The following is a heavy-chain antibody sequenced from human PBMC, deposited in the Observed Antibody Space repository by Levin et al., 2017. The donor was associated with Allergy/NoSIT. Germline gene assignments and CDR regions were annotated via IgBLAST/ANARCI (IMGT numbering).Heavy chain of an antibody. CDR1: GFTFSSYA. Sequence: GESLKISCAASGFTFSSYAMSWVRQAPGKGLEWVSAISGSGGSTYYADSVKGRFTISRDNSKNTLYLQMNSLRAEDTAVYYCAKTAVGYSYGNFDYWGQGTLVTVSS. CDR2: ISGSGGST. J-gene: IGHJ4*02. CDR3: AKTAVGYSYGNFDY. D-gene: IGHD5-18*01. V-gene: IGHV3-23*01.